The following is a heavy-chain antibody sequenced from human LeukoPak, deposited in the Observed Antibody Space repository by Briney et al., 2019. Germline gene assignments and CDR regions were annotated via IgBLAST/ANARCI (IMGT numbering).Heavy chain of an antibody. Sequence: SETLSLTCTVSGGSISSSSYYWGWIRQPPGKGLEWIGSIYYSGSTNYNPSLKSRATISKDTSKNQFSLKLRSVTAADTAVYYCARCPCYGAGYYHYYSVDVWGQGTSVIVSS. CDR3: ARCPCYGAGYYHYYSVDV. CDR2: IYYSGST. D-gene: IGHD2-15*01. J-gene: IGHJ6*02. V-gene: IGHV4-39*07. CDR1: GGSISSSSYY.